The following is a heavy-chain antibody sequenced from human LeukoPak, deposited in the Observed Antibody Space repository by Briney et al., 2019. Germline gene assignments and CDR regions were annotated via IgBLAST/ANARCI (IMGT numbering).Heavy chain of an antibody. CDR3: ARDRRPCSSTSCRVYYYYGMDV. CDR2: IWYDGSNK. V-gene: IGHV3-33*01. CDR1: GFTFSSYG. D-gene: IGHD2-2*01. J-gene: IGHJ6*02. Sequence: PGRSLRLSCAASGFTFSSYGMHWVRQPPGKGLEWVAVIWYDGSNKYYADSVKGRFTISRDNSKNTLYLQMNSLRAEGTAVYYCARDRRPCSSTSCRVYYYYGMDVWGQGTTVTVSS.